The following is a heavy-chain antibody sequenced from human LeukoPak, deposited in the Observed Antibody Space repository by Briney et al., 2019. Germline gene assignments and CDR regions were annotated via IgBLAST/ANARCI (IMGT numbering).Heavy chain of an antibody. J-gene: IGHJ4*02. CDR2: ISAYNGNT. CDR3: ARDPDYDFWSCYYSY. V-gene: IGHV1-18*01. D-gene: IGHD3-3*01. CDR1: GYTFTSYG. Sequence: ASVKVSCKASGYTFTSYGISWVRQAPGQGLEWMGWISAYNGNTNYAQKLQGRVTMTTDTSTSTAYMELRSLRSDDTAVYYCARDPDYDFWSCYYSYWGQGTLVTVSS.